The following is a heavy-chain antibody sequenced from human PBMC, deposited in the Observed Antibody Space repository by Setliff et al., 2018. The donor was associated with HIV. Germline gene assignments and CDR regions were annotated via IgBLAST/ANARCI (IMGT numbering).Heavy chain of an antibody. J-gene: IGHJ4*02. CDR1: GHTLTELS. Sequence: ASVKVSCKVPGHTLTELSMHWVRQAPGKGLEWMGGFDPEDAETIYAQNFQGRVTMTEDTSTDTAYMELSSLRSEDTAVYYCARGGPLLEWLSFDYWGQGTLVTVSS. CDR3: ARGGPLLEWLSFDY. CDR2: FDPEDAET. D-gene: IGHD3-3*01. V-gene: IGHV1-24*01.